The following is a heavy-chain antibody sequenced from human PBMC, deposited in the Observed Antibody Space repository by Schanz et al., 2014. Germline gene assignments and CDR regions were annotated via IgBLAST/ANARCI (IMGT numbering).Heavy chain of an antibody. D-gene: IGHD3-3*01. CDR1: GVTFSSYA. CDR2: ISGSGAST. J-gene: IGHJ4*02. Sequence: EVQLLESGGGFVQPGGSLRLSCVASGVTFSSYAMSWVRQASGKGLEWVSAISGSGASTYYADSVKGRFTISRDNSKNTLYLQMNSLRAEDTAVYYCARGSGTFDSWGQGTLVTVSS. CDR3: ARGSGTFDS. V-gene: IGHV3-23*01.